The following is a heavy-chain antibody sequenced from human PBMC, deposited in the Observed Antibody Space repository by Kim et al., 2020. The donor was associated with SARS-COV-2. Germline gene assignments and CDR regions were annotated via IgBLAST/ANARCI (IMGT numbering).Heavy chain of an antibody. J-gene: IGHJ4*02. Sequence: GGSLRLSCAASGFTFSSYAMHWVRQAPGKGLEWVAVISYDGSNKYYADSVKGRFTISRDNSKNTLYLQMNSLRAEDTAVYYCAREWGSIAAAGTDGRGPIWGQGALVTVSS. CDR2: ISYDGSNK. CDR1: GFTFSSYA. D-gene: IGHD6-13*01. V-gene: IGHV3-30*04. CDR3: AREWGSIAAAGTDGRGPI.